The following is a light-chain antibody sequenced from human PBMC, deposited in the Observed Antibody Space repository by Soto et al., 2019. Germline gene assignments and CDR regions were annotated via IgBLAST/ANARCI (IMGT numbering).Light chain of an antibody. CDR1: QSVSSY. Sequence: EIVLTQSPATLSLSPGERATLSCRASQSVSSYLAWYQQKPGQAPRLLIYDASNRATGIPARFSGSGSGTDFTLTISSLEPEDFAVYYCQQREEGITFGPGTKVDIK. V-gene: IGKV3-11*01. CDR3: QQREEGIT. CDR2: DAS. J-gene: IGKJ3*01.